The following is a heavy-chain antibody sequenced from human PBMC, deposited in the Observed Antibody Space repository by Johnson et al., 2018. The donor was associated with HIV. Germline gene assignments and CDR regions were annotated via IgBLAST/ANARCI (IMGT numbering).Heavy chain of an antibody. CDR3: ARELNSGNYDPWFERWESGAFDN. J-gene: IGHJ3*02. V-gene: IGHV3-7*05. D-gene: IGHD1-26*01. CDR2: IKHDGSEN. CDR1: GFTFSSYW. Sequence: VQLVESGGGLVQPGGSLRLSCAASGFTFSSYWMSWVRQAPGKGLEWVANIKHDGSENYYVVSVKGRFTISRDNAKHSLYLQMNSLRAGDTAVYYCARELNSGNYDPWFERWESGAFDNGGQGTMVTVSS.